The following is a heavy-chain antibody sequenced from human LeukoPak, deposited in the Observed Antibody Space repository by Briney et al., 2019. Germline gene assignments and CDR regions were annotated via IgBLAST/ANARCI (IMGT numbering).Heavy chain of an antibody. CDR1: GYTFTTYY. J-gene: IGHJ6*02. D-gene: IGHD2-21*02. V-gene: IGHV1-2*02. CDR2: INPNTGVT. CDR3: TRDHCTSFDCYENNYHGLDL. Sequence: ASVKVSCKASGYTFTTYYIHWVRRAPGQGLEWMGWINPNTGVTESPQRFQGRVTMTRDTSSRTAYMELSRLTSDDTAVYYCTRDHCTSFDCYENNYHGLDLWGQGTTVTVSS.